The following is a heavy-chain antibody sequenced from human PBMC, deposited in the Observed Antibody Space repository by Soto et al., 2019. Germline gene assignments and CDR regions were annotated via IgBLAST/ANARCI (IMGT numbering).Heavy chain of an antibody. Sequence: PGGSLRLSCAASGFTFSSYAVSWVRQAPGKGPEWISSISGSGSTIYYADSVKGRFTISRDNCKNTLYLQMSSLRAEDTAVYYCAKVFYYYDSSGYYNFDNWGQGTLVTVS. CDR3: AKVFYYYDSSGYYNFDN. J-gene: IGHJ4*02. CDR2: ISGSGSTI. D-gene: IGHD3-22*01. V-gene: IGHV3-23*01. CDR1: GFTFSSYA.